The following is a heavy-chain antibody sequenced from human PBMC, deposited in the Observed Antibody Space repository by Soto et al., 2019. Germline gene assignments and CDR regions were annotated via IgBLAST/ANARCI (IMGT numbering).Heavy chain of an antibody. CDR2: INPNSGGT. D-gene: IGHD2-8*01. J-gene: IGHJ6*02. V-gene: IGHV1-2*04. CDR1: GYTFTGYY. CDR3: ARGIGVYVAYYYYGMDV. Sequence: ASVKVSCKASGYTFTGYYMHWVRQAPGQGLEWMGWINPNSGGTNYAQKFQGWVTMTRDTSISTAYMELSRLRSDDTAVYYCARGIGVYVAYYYYGMDVWGQGTTVTVSS.